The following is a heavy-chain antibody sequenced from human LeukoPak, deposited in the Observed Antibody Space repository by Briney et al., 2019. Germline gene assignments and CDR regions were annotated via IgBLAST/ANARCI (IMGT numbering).Heavy chain of an antibody. V-gene: IGHV3-21*01. CDR3: ARIAVAGTYAFDI. Sequence: PGGSLGLSCAASGFTFSSYSMNWVRQAPGKGLEWVSPISSSSSYIYYADSVKGRFTISRDNAKNSLYLQMTSLRAEDTAVYYCARIAVAGTYAFDIWGQGTMVTVSS. J-gene: IGHJ3*02. CDR1: GFTFSSYS. CDR2: ISSSSSYI. D-gene: IGHD6-19*01.